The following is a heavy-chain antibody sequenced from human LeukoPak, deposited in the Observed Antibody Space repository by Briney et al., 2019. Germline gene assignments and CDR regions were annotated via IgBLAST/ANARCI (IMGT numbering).Heavy chain of an antibody. CDR3: AVSWKSIDAFDI. D-gene: IGHD1-1*01. Sequence: SETLSLTCTVSGGSISSYYWSWIRQPAGKGLEWIGRIYTSGSTNYNPSLKSRVTISVDTSKNQFSLELSSVTAADTAVYYCAVSWKSIDAFDIWGQGTMVTVSS. V-gene: IGHV4-4*07. CDR2: IYTSGST. CDR1: GGSISSYY. J-gene: IGHJ3*02.